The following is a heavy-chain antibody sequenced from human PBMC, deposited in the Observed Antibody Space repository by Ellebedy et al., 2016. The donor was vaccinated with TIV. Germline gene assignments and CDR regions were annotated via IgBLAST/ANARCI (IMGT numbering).Heavy chain of an antibody. D-gene: IGHD6-19*01. V-gene: IGHV4-59*12. CDR2: IHYTGST. CDR3: ARESSGNFFY. J-gene: IGHJ4*02. Sequence: MPSETLSLTCTVSGGSISGFYWSWIRQPPGKGLEWIGYIHYTGSTNYNPTLRSRVTMSVDTSKNQFSLKLRSVTAADTAIYYCARESSGNFFYWGQGILVTVSS. CDR1: GGSISGFY.